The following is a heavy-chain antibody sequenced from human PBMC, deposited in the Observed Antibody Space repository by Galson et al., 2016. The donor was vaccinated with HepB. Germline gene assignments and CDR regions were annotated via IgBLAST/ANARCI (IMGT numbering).Heavy chain of an antibody. CDR2: ITSRSDYI. D-gene: IGHD3-10*01. Sequence: SLRLSCAVSGLTFSDYYMSWIRQAPGKRLEWISYITSRSDYINYADSVKGRFTVSRDNAKNLLFLQMNNLRAEDTAVYYCASPLWFADVSSFGFWGRGTLVIVSS. CDR3: ASPLWFADVSSFGF. J-gene: IGHJ5*01. CDR1: GLTFSDYY. V-gene: IGHV3-11*06.